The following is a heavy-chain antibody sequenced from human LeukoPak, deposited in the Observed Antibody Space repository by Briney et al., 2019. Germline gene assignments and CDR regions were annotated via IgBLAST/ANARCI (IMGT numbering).Heavy chain of an antibody. J-gene: IGHJ6*02. D-gene: IGHD3-16*01. Sequence: PGGSLRLSCSASGFTFSSYAMHWVRQAPGKGLEYVSAISSNGGSTYYADSVKGRFTISRDNSKNTLYLQMSSLRAEDTAVYYCVKDQGAGWITFGGSGTGYYYYGMDVWGQGTTVTVSS. CDR1: GFTFSSYA. CDR3: VKDQGAGWITFGGSGTGYYYYGMDV. V-gene: IGHV3-64D*09. CDR2: ISSNGGST.